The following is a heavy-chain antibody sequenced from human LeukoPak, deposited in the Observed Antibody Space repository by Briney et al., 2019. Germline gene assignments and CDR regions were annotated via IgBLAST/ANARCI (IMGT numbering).Heavy chain of an antibody. V-gene: IGHV4-39*07. CDR1: GGSSSSSSYY. CDR3: ANQGQQQLASTYYYYYMDV. D-gene: IGHD6-13*01. J-gene: IGHJ6*03. Sequence: PSETLSLTCTVSGGSSSSSSYYWGWIRQPPGKGLEWIGSIYYGGSTYYNPSLKSRVTISVDTSKNQFSLKPSSVTAADTAVYYCANQGQQQLASTYYYYYMDVWGKGTTVTVSS. CDR2: IYYGGST.